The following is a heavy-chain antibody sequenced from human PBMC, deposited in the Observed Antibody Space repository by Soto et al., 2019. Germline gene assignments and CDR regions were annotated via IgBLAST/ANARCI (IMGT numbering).Heavy chain of an antibody. V-gene: IGHV1-2*04. CDR2: INPNSGGT. J-gene: IGHJ3*02. CDR3: ARQIAAAAHDAFDI. CDR1: GYTFTGYY. Sequence: ASVKVSCKASGYTFTGYYMHWVRQAPGQGLEWMGWINPNSGGTNYAQKFQGWVTMTRDTSISTAYMELSRLRSDDTAVYYCARQIAAAAHDAFDIWGQGTMVTVSS. D-gene: IGHD6-13*01.